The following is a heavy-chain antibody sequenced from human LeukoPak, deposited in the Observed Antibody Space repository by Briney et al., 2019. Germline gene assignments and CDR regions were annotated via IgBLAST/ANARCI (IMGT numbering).Heavy chain of an antibody. CDR2: IIPIFTTA. J-gene: IGHJ3*01. CDR3: ARGPQVGAFDL. V-gene: IGHV1-69*13. D-gene: IGHD1-26*01. CDR1: GGTISNYV. Sequence: GASVKVSCKAAGGTISNYVISWVRQAPGQGLEWMGGIIPIFTTASYAQKFQGRVTITADESTSTAYMELSSLRSEDTAVYYCARGPQVGAFDLWGQGTMVTVSS.